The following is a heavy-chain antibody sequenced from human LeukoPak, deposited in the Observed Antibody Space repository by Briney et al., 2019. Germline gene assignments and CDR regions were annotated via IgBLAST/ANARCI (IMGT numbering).Heavy chain of an antibody. J-gene: IGHJ4*02. Sequence: ASVKISCKVSGYTFTDYYMHWVQQAPGKGLEWMGLVDPEDGETIYAEKFQGRVTITADTSTDTAYMGLSSLRSEDTAVYYCATVDSGSYYGGGYWGQGTLVTVSS. CDR2: VDPEDGET. CDR3: ATVDSGSYYGGGY. D-gene: IGHD1-26*01. CDR1: GYTFTDYY. V-gene: IGHV1-69-2*01.